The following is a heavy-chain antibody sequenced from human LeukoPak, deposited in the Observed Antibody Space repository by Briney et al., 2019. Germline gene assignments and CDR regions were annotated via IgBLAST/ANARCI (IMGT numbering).Heavy chain of an antibody. CDR3: ARGYDFWSGFTYYGMDV. Sequence: ASVKVSCKASGYTFNSYGITWVRQAPGQGLEWMGWVSVYNGNTNYAQNLQGRVTMTTDTSTSTAYMELRSLRSDDTAVYYCARGYDFWSGFTYYGMDVWGQRTTVTVSS. D-gene: IGHD3-3*01. CDR2: VSVYNGNT. CDR1: GYTFNSYG. J-gene: IGHJ6*02. V-gene: IGHV1-18*01.